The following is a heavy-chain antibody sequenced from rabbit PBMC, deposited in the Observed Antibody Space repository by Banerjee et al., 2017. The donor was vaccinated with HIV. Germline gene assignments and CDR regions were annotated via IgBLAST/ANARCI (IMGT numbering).Heavy chain of an antibody. V-gene: IGHV1S40*01. D-gene: IGHD4-1*01. CDR3: ARDLAGVIGWNFGL. CDR1: GFSFSSSDY. J-gene: IGHJ4*01. CDR2: IDAGTSGTT. Sequence: QSLEESGGDLVKPGASLTLTCTASGFSFSSSDYMCWVRQAPGKGLEWIACIDAGTSGTTYYANWAKGRFTISKTSSTTVTLQMTSLTAADTATYFCARDLAGVIGWNFGLWGPGTLVTVS.